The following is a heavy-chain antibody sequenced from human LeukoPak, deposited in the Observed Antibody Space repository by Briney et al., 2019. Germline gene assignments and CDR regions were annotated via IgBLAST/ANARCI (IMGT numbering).Heavy chain of an antibody. CDR2: ISDSGGST. CDR1: GITFRSYA. Sequence: GGSLRLSCAASGITFRSYAMSWVRQAPGKGLEWVSGISDSGGSTYYADSVKGRFTISRDNSKNTLYLQVNSLRAEDTAVYYCAKGYCSGGSCWDYFDYWGQGTLVTVSS. CDR3: AKGYCSGGSCWDYFDY. J-gene: IGHJ4*02. V-gene: IGHV3-23*01. D-gene: IGHD2-15*01.